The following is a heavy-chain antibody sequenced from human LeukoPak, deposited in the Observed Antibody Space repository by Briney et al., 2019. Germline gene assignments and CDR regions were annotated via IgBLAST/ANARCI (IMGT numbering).Heavy chain of an antibody. Sequence: SQTLSLTCTVSGGSLSSGSYYWSWIRQPPGKGLERIGRIYTSGSTNYTPSLKSRVTISVDTSKNQFSLKLSSVTAADTAVYYCASSYYYDSSGSLWFDPWGQGTLVTVSS. V-gene: IGHV4-61*02. CDR2: IYTSGST. D-gene: IGHD3-22*01. CDR3: ASSYYYDSSGSLWFDP. J-gene: IGHJ5*02. CDR1: GGSLSSGSYY.